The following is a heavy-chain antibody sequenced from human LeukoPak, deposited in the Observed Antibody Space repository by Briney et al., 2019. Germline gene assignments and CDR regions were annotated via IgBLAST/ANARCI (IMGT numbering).Heavy chain of an antibody. CDR1: GGSISSGGYY. CDR2: IYYSGST. D-gene: IGHD2-15*01. Sequence: SQTLSLTCTVSGGSISSGGYYWSWIRQHPGKGLEWIGYIYYSGSTYYNPSLKSRVTISVDTSKSQFSLKLSSVTAADTAVYYCARADIVVVVAATRGWFDPWGQGTLVTVSS. V-gene: IGHV4-31*03. J-gene: IGHJ5*02. CDR3: ARADIVVVVAATRGWFDP.